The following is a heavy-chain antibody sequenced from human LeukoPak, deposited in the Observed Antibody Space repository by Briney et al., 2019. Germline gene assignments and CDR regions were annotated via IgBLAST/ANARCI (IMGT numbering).Heavy chain of an antibody. CDR3: ARGPRRVAAAGNRPGAFDI. D-gene: IGHD6-13*01. CDR2: INHSGST. CDR1: GGSFSGYY. V-gene: IGHV4-34*01. J-gene: IGHJ3*02. Sequence: PSETLSLTCAVYGGSFSGYYWSWIRQPPGKGLEWIGEINHSGSTNYNPSLKSRVTISVDTSKNQFSLKLSSVTAADTAVYYCARGPRRVAAAGNRPGAFDIWGQGTMVTVSS.